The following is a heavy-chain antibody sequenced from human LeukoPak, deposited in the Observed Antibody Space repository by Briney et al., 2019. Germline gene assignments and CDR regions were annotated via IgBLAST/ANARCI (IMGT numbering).Heavy chain of an antibody. CDR1: GFSLSGYG. CDR3: ARENYYDGSGYYTYYHYMDV. D-gene: IGHD3-22*01. V-gene: IGHV3-21*01. Sequence: GGSLRLSCAGSGFSLSGYGISWVRLAPGKGLEWVSSITSGSDYIHYADSVKGRLITSRDNAKNSVYLQMNSLRAEDTAVYYCARENYYDGSGYYTYYHYMDVWGKGTTVTVSS. J-gene: IGHJ6*03. CDR2: ITSGSDYI.